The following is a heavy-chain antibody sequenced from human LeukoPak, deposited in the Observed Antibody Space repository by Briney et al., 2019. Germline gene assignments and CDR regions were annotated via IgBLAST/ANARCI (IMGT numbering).Heavy chain of an antibody. D-gene: IGHD3-3*01. CDR3: ARGGITIFGGIIYQDY. J-gene: IGHJ4*02. CDR2: IKTDGSIT. V-gene: IGHV3-74*01. Sequence: PGGSLRLSCAASGFSFSVFWMHWVRQAPGKGPVWVSRIKTDGSITNYADSVKGRFTISRDNAKNSLYRQMNSLRAEDTAFYYCARGGITIFGGIIYQDYWGQGTLVTVSS. CDR1: GFSFSVFW.